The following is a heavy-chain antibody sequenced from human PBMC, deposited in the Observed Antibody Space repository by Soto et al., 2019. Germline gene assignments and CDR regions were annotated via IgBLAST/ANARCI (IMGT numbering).Heavy chain of an antibody. V-gene: IGHV3-23*01. J-gene: IGHJ4*02. CDR2: INVDDNT. CDR1: GFIFTSYA. Sequence: GGSLRLSCAASGFIFTSYAMSWVRQAPGKGLEWVSSINVDDNTYYAESVRGRFTISRDNSKNTLYLQMNSLRAEDTALYYCAKNYSFDYWGRGTLVTVSS. CDR3: AKNYSFDY.